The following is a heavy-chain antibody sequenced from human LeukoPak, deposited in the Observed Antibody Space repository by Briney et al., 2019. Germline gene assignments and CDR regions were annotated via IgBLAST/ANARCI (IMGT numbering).Heavy chain of an antibody. Sequence: GGCLRLSCVASGFSFSISAMTWVRPAPGEGLGWVSGIIGSGSGTYYADSVKGRFTISRDNSKTTLYLQMNSLRAEDTALYYCVKYTGNSILVRFDYWGQGTLVTVSS. CDR1: GFSFSISA. D-gene: IGHD4-23*01. CDR3: VKYTGNSILVRFDY. V-gene: IGHV3-23*01. J-gene: IGHJ4*02. CDR2: IIGSGSGT.